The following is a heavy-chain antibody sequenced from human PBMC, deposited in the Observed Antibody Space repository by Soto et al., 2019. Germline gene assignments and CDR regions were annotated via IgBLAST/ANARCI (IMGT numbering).Heavy chain of an antibody. J-gene: IGHJ6*02. V-gene: IGHV1-69*01. CDR1: GDTFKNCV. CDR2: IIPLFGTT. Sequence: QVQVVQSGVEVRRPGSSVKVSCKASGDTFKNCVISWVRQAPGQGLEWMGGIIPLFGTTDFAQRFQGRLTITTDESTTTAYMELSRFRSEGTATYYCAAELGFGKLSVVWGQVTTVIVSS. D-gene: IGHD3-10*01. CDR3: AAELGFGKLSVV.